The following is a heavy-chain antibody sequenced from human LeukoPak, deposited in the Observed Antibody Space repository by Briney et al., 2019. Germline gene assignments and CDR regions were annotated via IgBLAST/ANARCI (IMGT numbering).Heavy chain of an antibody. CDR1: GFTFSSYE. CDR3: AKKDHYYDSSGYPDY. CDR2: ISSSGSTI. Sequence: GGSLRLSCAASGFTFSSYEMNWVRQAPGKGLEWVSYISSSGSTIYYADSVKGRFTISRDNSKNTLYLQMNSLRAEDTAVYYCAKKDHYYDSSGYPDYWGQGTLVTVSS. V-gene: IGHV3-48*03. D-gene: IGHD3-22*01. J-gene: IGHJ4*02.